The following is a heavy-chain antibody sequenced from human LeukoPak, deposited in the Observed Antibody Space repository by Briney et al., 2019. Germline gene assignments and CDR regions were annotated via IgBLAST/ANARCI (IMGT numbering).Heavy chain of an antibody. V-gene: IGHV3-9*01. CDR3: ARGGQTLDGSGVMDV. Sequence: PGGSLRLSCAASGFTFDDYAMYWVRQAPGKGPEWVAHISWNSGSIDYADSVKGRFTISRDNAKNSLYLQMNSLRVEDTALYYCARGGQTLDGSGVMDVWGQGTTVTVPS. J-gene: IGHJ6*02. D-gene: IGHD3-10*01. CDR2: ISWNSGSI. CDR1: GFTFDDYA.